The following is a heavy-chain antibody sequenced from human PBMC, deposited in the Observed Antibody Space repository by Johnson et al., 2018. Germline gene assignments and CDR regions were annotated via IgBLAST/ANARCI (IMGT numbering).Heavy chain of an antibody. Sequence: EVQLVESGGGLVQPGGSLRLSCAASGFTFSSYAMSWVRQAPGKGLEWVSYISGSSGTIYYADSVKGRFTIPRDNAKNSLYLQMNSLRAEDTAVYYCAREADDANYDSSGYPFDIWGQGTMVTVSS. V-gene: IGHV3-48*04. J-gene: IGHJ3*02. CDR2: ISGSSGTI. CDR1: GFTFSSYA. CDR3: AREADDANYDSSGYPFDI. D-gene: IGHD3-22*01.